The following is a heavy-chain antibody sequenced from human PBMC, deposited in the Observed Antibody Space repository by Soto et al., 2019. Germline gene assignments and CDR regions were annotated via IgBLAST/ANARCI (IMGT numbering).Heavy chain of an antibody. J-gene: IGHJ5*02. Sequence: QVQLVQSGAEVKKPGASVKVSCKAPRYIFTDYFMHWVRQAPGQGLEWMGWINPNNGATHYGLSFQGRVTMTRDTSISTAYMELSSVRSDDTAVYYCASHDPGARFDPWGQGTLVIVSS. CDR1: RYIFTDYF. D-gene: IGHD1-1*01. V-gene: IGHV1-2*02. CDR2: INPNNGAT. CDR3: ASHDPGARFDP.